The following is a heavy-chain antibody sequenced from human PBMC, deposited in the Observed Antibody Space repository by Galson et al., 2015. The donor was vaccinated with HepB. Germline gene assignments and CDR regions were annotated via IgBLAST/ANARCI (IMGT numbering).Heavy chain of an antibody. CDR2: IYPGDSDT. Sequence: QSGAEVKKPGESLKISCKGSGYSFTSYWIGWVRQMPGKGLEWMGIIYPGDSDTRYSPSFQGQVTISADKSISTAYLQWSSLKASDTAMYYCARHPSEYGSGVGSWFDPWGQGTLVTVSS. CDR3: ARHPSEYGSGVGSWFDP. J-gene: IGHJ5*02. CDR1: GYSFTSYW. D-gene: IGHD3-10*01. V-gene: IGHV5-51*01.